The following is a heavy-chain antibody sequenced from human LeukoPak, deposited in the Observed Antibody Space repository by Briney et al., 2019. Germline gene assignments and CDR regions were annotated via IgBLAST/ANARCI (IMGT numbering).Heavy chain of an antibody. J-gene: IGHJ6*03. CDR3: ARDRVGGNPHMDV. V-gene: IGHV1-2*02. CDR1: GYTFTGYC. Sequence: ASVKVSCKASGYTFTGYCMHWVRQAPGQGLEWMGWINPNSGGTNYAQKFQGRVTMTRDTSISTAYMELSRLRSDDTAVYYCARDRVGGNPHMDVWGKGTTVTVSS. D-gene: IGHD1-14*01. CDR2: INPNSGGT.